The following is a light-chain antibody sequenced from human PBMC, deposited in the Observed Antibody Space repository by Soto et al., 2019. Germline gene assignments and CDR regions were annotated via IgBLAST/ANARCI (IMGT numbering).Light chain of an antibody. V-gene: IGKV3-20*01. Sequence: EIVLTQSQGTLSLSLGERATLSYRASQSVSSRYLAWYPQKTGQTPRILIYGASSRDTGIPDRFSGSGSGTDSTLTISRLESEDVAVVYCQHYDSLPITFGQGTRLEIK. J-gene: IGKJ5*01. CDR1: QSVSSRY. CDR3: QHYDSLPIT. CDR2: GAS.